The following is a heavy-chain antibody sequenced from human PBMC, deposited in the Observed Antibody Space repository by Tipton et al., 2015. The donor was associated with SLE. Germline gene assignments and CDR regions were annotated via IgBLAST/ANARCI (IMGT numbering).Heavy chain of an antibody. CDR2: VSWDGSDT. Sequence: GPLRLSCATSGFNFDDFGMSWVRQAPGKGLEWVSGVSWDGSDTGYADSVRGRFTLSRDSAKHSLYLQMDSLRAEDTALYYCVKDRNLYSGSSDAFDIWGQGTMVTVSS. D-gene: IGHD1-26*01. CDR3: VKDRNLYSGSSDAFDI. J-gene: IGHJ3*02. V-gene: IGHV3-20*04. CDR1: GFNFDDFG.